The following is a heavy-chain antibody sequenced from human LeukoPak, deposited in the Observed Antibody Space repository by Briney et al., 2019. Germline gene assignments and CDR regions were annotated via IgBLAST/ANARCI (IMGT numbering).Heavy chain of an antibody. CDR3: AKDRIEWFGELLSSFDF. V-gene: IGHV3-66*01. Sequence: EGSLRLSCAASGFTVSSNYMSWVRQAPGKGLEWVSVIYSGGSTYYADSVKGRFTISRDNFRNTLFLQTSSLRGEDTAVYYCAKDRIEWFGELLSSFDFWGQGTLVTVSS. J-gene: IGHJ4*02. D-gene: IGHD3-10*01. CDR2: IYSGGST. CDR1: GFTVSSNY.